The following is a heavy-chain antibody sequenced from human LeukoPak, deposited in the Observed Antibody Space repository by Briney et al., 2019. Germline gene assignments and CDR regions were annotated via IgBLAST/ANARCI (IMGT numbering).Heavy chain of an antibody. CDR2: IKSKTDGGTT. CDR3: TTALRYCSSTSCYTIDY. V-gene: IGHV3-15*01. D-gene: IGHD2-2*02. CDR1: GFTFSSYA. Sequence: GGSLRLSCAASGFTFSSYAMHWVRQAPGKGLEWVGRIKSKTDGGTTDYAAPVKGRFTISRDDSKNTLYLQMNSLKTEDTAVYYCTTALRYCSSTSCYTIDYWGQGTLVTVSS. J-gene: IGHJ4*02.